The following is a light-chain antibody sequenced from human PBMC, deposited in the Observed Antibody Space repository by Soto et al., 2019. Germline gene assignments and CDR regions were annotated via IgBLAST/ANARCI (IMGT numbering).Light chain of an antibody. Sequence: EIVLTQSPVTLSLSPGERATLSCRASQSVSSSYLAWYQQKPGQAPRLLIYGASNRATGIPDRFSGSGSGTDYTLTISRLEPEDFAVYYCQQYGSSGTFGQGTK. V-gene: IGKV3-20*01. CDR2: GAS. CDR3: QQYGSSGT. CDR1: QSVSSSY. J-gene: IGKJ1*01.